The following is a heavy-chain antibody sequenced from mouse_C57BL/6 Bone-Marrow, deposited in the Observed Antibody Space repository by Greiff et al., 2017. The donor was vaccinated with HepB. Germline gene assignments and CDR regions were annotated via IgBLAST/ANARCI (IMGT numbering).Heavy chain of an antibody. CDR2: IDPSDSYT. J-gene: IGHJ2*01. Sequence: QVQLQQPGAELVMPGASVKLSCKASGYTFTSYWMHWVKQRPGQGLEWIGEIDPSDSYTNYNQKFKGKSTLTVDKSSSTAYMQLSSLTSEDSAFYYCARELRLGYYFDYWGQGTTLTVSA. CDR3: ARELRLGYYFDY. CDR1: GYTFTSYW. D-gene: IGHD3-2*02. V-gene: IGHV1-69*01.